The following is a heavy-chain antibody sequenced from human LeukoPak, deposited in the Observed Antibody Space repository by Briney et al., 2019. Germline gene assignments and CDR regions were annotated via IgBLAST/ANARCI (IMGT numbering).Heavy chain of an antibody. CDR2: IIPISGTA. J-gene: IGHJ3*02. V-gene: IGHV1-69*01. CDR1: GGTFSSYA. CDR3: ARDEAYCSGGSCGAFDI. D-gene: IGHD2-15*01. Sequence: SVKVSCKASGGTFSSYAISWVRQAPGQGLEWMGGIIPISGTANYAQKFQGRVTITADESTSTAYMELSSLRSEDTAVYYCARDEAYCSGGSCGAFDIWGQGTMVTVSS.